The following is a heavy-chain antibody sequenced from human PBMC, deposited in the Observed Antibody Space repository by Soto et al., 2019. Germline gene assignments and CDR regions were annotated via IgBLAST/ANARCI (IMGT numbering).Heavy chain of an antibody. CDR2: ISYDGSNK. CDR1: GFTFSSYG. V-gene: IGHV3-30*18. J-gene: IGHJ6*02. D-gene: IGHD1-26*01. CDR3: AKGGWEQYCYYGMDV. Sequence: GGSLRLSCAASGFTFSSYGMHWVRQAPGKGLEWVAVISYDGSNKYYADSVKGRFTISRDNSKNTLYLQMNSLRAEDTAVYYCAKGGWEQYCYYGMDVWGQGTTVTVSS.